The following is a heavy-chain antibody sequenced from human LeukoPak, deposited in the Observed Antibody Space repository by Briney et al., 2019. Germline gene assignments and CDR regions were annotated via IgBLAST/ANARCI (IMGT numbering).Heavy chain of an antibody. V-gene: IGHV3-11*06. D-gene: IGHD2-21*01. CDR1: GFTFSDYY. CDR2: ISGNSGDI. J-gene: IGHJ4*02. CDR3: AKDLNRGLPDY. Sequence: SGGSLRLSCAVSGFTFSDYYMTWVRQAPGKGLEWLSYISGNSGDINYLDSVRGRFTISRDNSKNTLYLQMSSLRAEDTAVYYCAKDLNRGLPDYWGQGALVTVSS.